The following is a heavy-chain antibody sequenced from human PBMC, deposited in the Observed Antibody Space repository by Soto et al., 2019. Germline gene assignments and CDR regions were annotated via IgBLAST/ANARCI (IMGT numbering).Heavy chain of an antibody. V-gene: IGHV5-10-1*01. Sequence: ESLRISGKGSGYSFTSYCISWVRQMPGKGVEWMGRIDPSDSYTNYSPSFQGHVTISADKSISTAYLQWSSLKASDTAMYYCARLQDSSGWYYYYGMDVWGQGTTVTVSS. CDR3: ARLQDSSGWYYYYGMDV. J-gene: IGHJ6*02. CDR2: IDPSDSYT. CDR1: GYSFTSYC. D-gene: IGHD6-19*01.